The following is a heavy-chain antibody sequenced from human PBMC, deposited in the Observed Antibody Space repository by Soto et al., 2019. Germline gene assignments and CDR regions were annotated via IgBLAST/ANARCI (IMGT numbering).Heavy chain of an antibody. D-gene: IGHD6-13*01. J-gene: IGHJ4*02. CDR2: MNPNSANT. Sequence: ASVQDSCKASGYTFISYVINWVGQATGQGLEWMGWMNPNSANTGYGQKFQGRVTMTRNTSISTAYMELSSLRSEDTAVYYCARVAGYSSSWYAYWGQGTLVTVSS. V-gene: IGHV1-8*01. CDR3: ARVAGYSSSWYAY. CDR1: GYTFISYV.